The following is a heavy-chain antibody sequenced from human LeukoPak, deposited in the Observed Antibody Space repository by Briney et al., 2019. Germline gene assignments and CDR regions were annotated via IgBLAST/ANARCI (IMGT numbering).Heavy chain of an antibody. D-gene: IGHD3-22*01. CDR2: ISAYNGNT. Sequence: GASVKVSCKASGYTFTSYGISWVRQAPGQGLEWMGWISAYNGNTNYAQKLQGRVTVTTDTSTSTAYMELRSLRSDDTAVYYCARASYYDSSGYDFDYWGQGTLVTVSS. J-gene: IGHJ4*02. CDR1: GYTFTSYG. CDR3: ARASYYDSSGYDFDY. V-gene: IGHV1-18*01.